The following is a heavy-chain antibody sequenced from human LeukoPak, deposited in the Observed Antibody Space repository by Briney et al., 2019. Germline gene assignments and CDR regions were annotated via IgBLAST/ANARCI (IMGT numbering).Heavy chain of an antibody. V-gene: IGHV1-69*05. CDR2: IIPIFGTA. CDR3: ARDSRGYYYDSSGHFDY. J-gene: IGHJ4*02. D-gene: IGHD3-22*01. CDR1: GGTSSSYA. Sequence: SVKVSCKASGGTSSSYAISWVRQAPGQGLEWMGGIIPIFGTANYAQKFQGRVTITTDESTSTAYMELSSLRSEDTAVYYCARDSRGYYYDSSGHFDYWGQGTLVTVSS.